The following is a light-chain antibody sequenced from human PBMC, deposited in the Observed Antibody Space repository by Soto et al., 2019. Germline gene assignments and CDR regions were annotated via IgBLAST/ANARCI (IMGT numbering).Light chain of an antibody. J-gene: IGKJ1*01. CDR3: QQYGSSPRT. Sequence: EIVLTQSPGTLSLSPGERATLSCRASQSVSSSYIVWYQQKPGQPPRLLIYGASTRATGIPDRFSGSGSGTDFTLTISRLEPEDFAVYYCQQYGSSPRTFGQGTKV. V-gene: IGKV3-20*01. CDR2: GAS. CDR1: QSVSSSY.